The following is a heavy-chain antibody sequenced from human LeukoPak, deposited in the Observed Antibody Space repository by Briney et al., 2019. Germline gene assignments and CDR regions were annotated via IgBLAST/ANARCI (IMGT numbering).Heavy chain of an antibody. D-gene: IGHD6-13*01. Sequence: ASVKVSCKASGYTFTSYDINWVRQAPGQGLEWMGWMNPVSGNAGSAQKFQGRVTLTRDTSISTAYMELSSLRSDDTAFYYCARAPMGAAALYWGQGTLVIVSS. CDR1: GYTFTSYD. V-gene: IGHV1-8*02. CDR2: MNPVSGNA. J-gene: IGHJ4*02. CDR3: ARAPMGAAALY.